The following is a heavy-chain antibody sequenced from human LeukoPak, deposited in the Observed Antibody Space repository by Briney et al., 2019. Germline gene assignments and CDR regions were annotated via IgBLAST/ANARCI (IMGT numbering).Heavy chain of an antibody. J-gene: IGHJ6*03. CDR2: IYTSGST. CDR3: ARGGYYTLEYYYYMEI. V-gene: IGHV4-61*02. D-gene: IGHD3-3*01. CDR1: GGSISSSSYY. Sequence: PSETLSLTCTVSGGSISSSSYYWSWIRQPAGKGLEWIGRIYTSGSTNYNPSLKSRVTISVDTSKNQFSLKLSSVTAADTAVYYCARGGYYTLEYYYYMEIWGKGTTVTVSS.